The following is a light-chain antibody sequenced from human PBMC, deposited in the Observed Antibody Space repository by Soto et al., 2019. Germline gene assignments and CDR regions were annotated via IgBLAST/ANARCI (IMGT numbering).Light chain of an antibody. CDR1: QIVSSSS. Sequence: EIVLTQSPGTLSLSPGERATLSCRASQIVSSSSLAWYQQKPGQAPRLLIFGAYSRATGIPDRFSGSGCGKDFILTISRLEPEDFAVYYCQHYGGSSTFGQGTKVEIK. J-gene: IGKJ1*01. CDR3: QHYGGSST. V-gene: IGKV3-20*01. CDR2: GAY.